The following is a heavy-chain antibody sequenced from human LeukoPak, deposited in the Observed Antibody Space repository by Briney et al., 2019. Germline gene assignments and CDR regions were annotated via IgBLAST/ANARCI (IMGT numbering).Heavy chain of an antibody. J-gene: IGHJ3*01. CDR2: ISSSGSTI. D-gene: IGHD2-15*01. CDR3: AKDRGGGSQLGDAFDV. V-gene: IGHV3-48*03. CDR1: GFTFSTYE. Sequence: PGGSLRLSCAASGFTFSTYEMTWVRQSPGKGLEWVSYISSSGSTIYYADSVKGRFTISRDNRKNSLYLQMNSLRPEDTALYYCAKDRGGGSQLGDAFDVWGQGTMVRVSS.